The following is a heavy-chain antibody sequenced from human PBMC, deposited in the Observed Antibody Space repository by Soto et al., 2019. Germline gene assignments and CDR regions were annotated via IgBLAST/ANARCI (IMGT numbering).Heavy chain of an antibody. CDR3: ARDGPDQYCTNGVCLMDV. CDR1: GYTFTSYG. D-gene: IGHD2-8*01. J-gene: IGHJ6*02. V-gene: IGHV1-18*04. Sequence: GASVKVSCKASGYTFTSYGIRWVRQAPGQGLEWMGWISAYNGNTNYAQKLQGRVTMTTDTSTSTAYMELRSLRSADTAVYYCARDGPDQYCTNGVCLMDVWGQGTSVTVSS. CDR2: ISAYNGNT.